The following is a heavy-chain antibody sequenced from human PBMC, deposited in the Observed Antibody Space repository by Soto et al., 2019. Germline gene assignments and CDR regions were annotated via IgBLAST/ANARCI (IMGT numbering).Heavy chain of an antibody. J-gene: IGHJ4*02. Sequence: QVQLQESGPGLVQPSQTLSLTCSVSGDPVSSGSYYWTWVRQHPVKGLEWIGYIYHTGSTYYNPSLQMRLIMSLEMPNTQLSVRLYSLTAADSAGYFCATKLVTTDDFDLWGEGSLVDVSS. CDR1: GDPVSSGSYY. D-gene: IGHD3-9*01. CDR3: ATKLVTTDDFDL. CDR2: IYHTGST. V-gene: IGHV4-31*03.